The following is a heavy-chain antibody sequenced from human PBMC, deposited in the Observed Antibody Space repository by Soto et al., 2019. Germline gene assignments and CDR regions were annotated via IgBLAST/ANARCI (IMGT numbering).Heavy chain of an antibody. Sequence: VGSVRLSCAVSGFTFTSYAMTWVRQAPGKGLEWVSAISGSGGSEFYADSVKGRFTISRDNSKNTLYLQMKSLRAEDTALYYCAKGDTTMITDYYAMDVWGQGTTVTVSS. CDR2: ISGSGGSE. D-gene: IGHD5-18*01. CDR1: GFTFTSYA. J-gene: IGHJ6*02. CDR3: AKGDTTMITDYYAMDV. V-gene: IGHV3-23*01.